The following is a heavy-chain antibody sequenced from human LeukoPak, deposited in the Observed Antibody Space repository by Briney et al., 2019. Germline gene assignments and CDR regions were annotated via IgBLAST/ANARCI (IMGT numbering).Heavy chain of an antibody. CDR3: ARDGVPAAIDYYYYMDV. Sequence: GASVKVSCKASGYTFTGYDMHWVRQDPGQGLEWMGWIDPNSGGTNYAQKFQGRVTMTRDTSISTAYMELSRLRSDDTAVYYCARDGVPAAIDYYYYMDVWGKGTTVTVSS. V-gene: IGHV1-2*02. J-gene: IGHJ6*03. D-gene: IGHD2-2*01. CDR2: IDPNSGGT. CDR1: GYTFTGYD.